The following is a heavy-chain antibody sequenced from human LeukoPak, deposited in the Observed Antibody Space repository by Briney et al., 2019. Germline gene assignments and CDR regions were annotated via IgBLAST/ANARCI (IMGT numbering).Heavy chain of an antibody. Sequence: GESLKISCKGSGYSFTSYWIGWVRQMPGKGLEWMGTIYPGDSDTRYSPSFQGQVTISADKSISTAYLQWSSLKASGTAMYYCARRRYGDYGRVSWFDPWGQGTLVTVSS. V-gene: IGHV5-51*01. J-gene: IGHJ5*02. CDR1: GYSFTSYW. CDR2: IYPGDSDT. CDR3: ARRRYGDYGRVSWFDP. D-gene: IGHD4-17*01.